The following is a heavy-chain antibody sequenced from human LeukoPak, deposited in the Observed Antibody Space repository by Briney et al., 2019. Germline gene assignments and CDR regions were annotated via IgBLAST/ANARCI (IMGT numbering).Heavy chain of an antibody. CDR3: ARDPNSSGWYLFDY. J-gene: IGHJ4*02. CDR2: ISSSGSRI. Sequence: GGSLRLSCAASGSTFSGFSLNWVRQAPGKGLEWVSYISSSGSRIYYADSVKGRFTISRDNAKNSLYLQMNSLRAEDTAIYYCARDPNSSGWYLFDYWGQGTLVTVSS. V-gene: IGHV3-48*04. D-gene: IGHD6-19*01. CDR1: GSTFSGFS.